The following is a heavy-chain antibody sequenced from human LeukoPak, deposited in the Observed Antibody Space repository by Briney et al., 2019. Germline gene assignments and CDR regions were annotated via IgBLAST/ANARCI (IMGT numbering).Heavy chain of an antibody. CDR1: RFTFSTYW. V-gene: IGHV3-74*01. D-gene: IGHD4-17*01. J-gene: IGHJ4*02. CDR2: INSDGSST. CDR3: WWDYGDDLDY. Sequence: GGSLRLSCAASRFTFSTYWMHWVRQAPGKGLVWVSRINSDGSSTGYADSVKGRFTISRDNAKNTLYLQMNSLRAEDTALYYCWWDYGDDLDYWGQGTLVTVSS.